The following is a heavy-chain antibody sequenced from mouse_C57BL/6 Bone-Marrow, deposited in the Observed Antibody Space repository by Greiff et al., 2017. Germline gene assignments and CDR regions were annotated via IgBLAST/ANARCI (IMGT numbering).Heavy chain of an antibody. V-gene: IGHV5-9-1*02. CDR3: TRDYSNDEREMDY. J-gene: IGHJ4*01. Sequence: EVKLMESGEGLVKPGGSLKLSCAASGFTFSSYAMSWVRQTPEKRLEWVAYISSGGDYIYYADTVKGRFTISRDNARNTLYLQMSSLKCEDTAMYYCTRDYSNDEREMDYWGQGTSVTVSS. CDR1: GFTFSSYA. CDR2: ISSGGDYI. D-gene: IGHD2-12*01.